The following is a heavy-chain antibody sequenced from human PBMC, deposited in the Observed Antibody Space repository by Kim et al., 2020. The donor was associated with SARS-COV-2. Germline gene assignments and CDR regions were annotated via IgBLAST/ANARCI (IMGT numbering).Heavy chain of an antibody. V-gene: IGHV4-34*01. J-gene: IGHJ5*02. Sequence: SDTLSLTCAVYGGSFSGYYWSWIRQPPGKGLEWIGEINHSGSTNYNPSLKSRVTISVDTSKNQFSLKLSSVTAADTAVYYCARASYYDFWSGYEFWFDPWGQGTLVTVSS. CDR1: GGSFSGYY. CDR3: ARASYYDFWSGYEFWFDP. CDR2: INHSGST. D-gene: IGHD3-3*01.